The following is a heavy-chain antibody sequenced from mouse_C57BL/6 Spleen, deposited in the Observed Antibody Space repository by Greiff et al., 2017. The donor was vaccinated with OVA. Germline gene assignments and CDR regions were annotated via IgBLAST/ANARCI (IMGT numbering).Heavy chain of an antibody. Sequence: EVQLQQSGPELVKPGASVKISCKASGYTFTDYYMNWVKQSHGKSLEWIGDINPNNGGTSYNQKFKGKATLTVDKSSSTAYMELRSLTSEDSAVYYCVPITTVVAQPSWFAYWGQGTLVTVSA. D-gene: IGHD1-1*01. CDR1: GYTFTDYY. CDR2: INPNNGGT. CDR3: VPITTVVAQPSWFAY. J-gene: IGHJ3*01. V-gene: IGHV1-26*01.